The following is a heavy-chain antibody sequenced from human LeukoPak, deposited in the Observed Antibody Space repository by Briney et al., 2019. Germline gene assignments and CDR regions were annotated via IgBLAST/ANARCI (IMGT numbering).Heavy chain of an antibody. CDR3: ARGGGDGYLFDP. CDR1: GGSISSYY. D-gene: IGHD5-24*01. CDR2: IYYSGST. J-gene: IGHJ5*02. Sequence: SETLCLTCTVSGGSISSYYWSWIRQPPGKGLEWIGYIYYSGSTNYNPSLKSRVTISVDTSKNQFSLKLSSVTAADTAVYYCARGGGDGYLFDPWGQGTLVTVSS. V-gene: IGHV4-59*01.